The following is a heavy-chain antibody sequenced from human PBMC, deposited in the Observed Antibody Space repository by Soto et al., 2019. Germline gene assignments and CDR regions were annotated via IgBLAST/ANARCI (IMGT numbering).Heavy chain of an antibody. Sequence: QVQLQESGPGLVKPSETLSLTCTVSGGSISSYYWSWIRQPPGKGLEWIGYIYYSGSTNYNPSLKSRVTISVDTSKNQFSLKLSSVTAADTAVYYCARERPPSLFAARHGAHFDYWGQGTLVTVSS. D-gene: IGHD6-6*01. CDR2: IYYSGST. V-gene: IGHV4-59*01. J-gene: IGHJ4*02. CDR3: ARERPPSLFAARHGAHFDY. CDR1: GGSISSYY.